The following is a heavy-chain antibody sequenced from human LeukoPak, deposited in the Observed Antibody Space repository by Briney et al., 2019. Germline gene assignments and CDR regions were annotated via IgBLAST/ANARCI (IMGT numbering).Heavy chain of an antibody. Sequence: SETLSLTCSVSGGSVSGYFWSWIRQPAGKGLEWIGRIYSSDSNNYNPSLKSRVTMSLDTSKNHLSLNLSSVIAADTAVYYCAREPTSGREPTSGRPLDYWGQGTLVTVSS. CDR2: IYSSDSN. CDR3: AREPTSGREPTSGRPLDY. D-gene: IGHD5-12*01. J-gene: IGHJ4*02. CDR1: GGSVSGYF. V-gene: IGHV4-4*07.